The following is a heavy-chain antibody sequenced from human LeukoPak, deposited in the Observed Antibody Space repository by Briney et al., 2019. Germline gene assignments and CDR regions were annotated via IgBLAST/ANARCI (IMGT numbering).Heavy chain of an antibody. V-gene: IGHV3-74*01. CDR1: GFTFSRYW. CDR3: ARADDGANSWVNY. D-gene: IGHD4-23*01. CDR2: INSDGSGT. Sequence: GGSLRLSCAASGFTFSRYWMHWVGQAPGKGVGGMSRINSDGSGTSYAASVKGRFTISRDNAKNTLYLQMNSLRVEDTAVYYCARADDGANSWVNYWGQGTLVTVSS. J-gene: IGHJ4*02.